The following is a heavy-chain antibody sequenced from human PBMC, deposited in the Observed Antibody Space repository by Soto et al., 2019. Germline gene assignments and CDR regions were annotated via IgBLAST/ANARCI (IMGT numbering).Heavy chain of an antibody. J-gene: IGHJ5*02. CDR2: ISYDGSNK. D-gene: IGHD6-13*01. Sequence: QVQLVESGGGVVQPGRSLRLSCAASGFTFSSYAMHWVRQAPGKGLEWVAVISYDGSNKYYADSGKGRFTISRDNSKNTLYLQMNSLRAEDTAVYYCAGGSSSFPEVLNPWGQGTLVTVSS. V-gene: IGHV3-30-3*01. CDR1: GFTFSSYA. CDR3: AGGSSSFPEVLNP.